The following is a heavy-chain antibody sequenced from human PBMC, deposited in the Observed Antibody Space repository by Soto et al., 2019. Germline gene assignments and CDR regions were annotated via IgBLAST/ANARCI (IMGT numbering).Heavy chain of an antibody. V-gene: IGHV3-30-3*01. J-gene: IGHJ4*02. Sequence: QVQLVESGGGVVQPGRSLRLSCAASGFSFSSCAMHWVRQPPGKGLEWAAVITYDGGSIYYADAVKGRFTISRDNSKNTLYLQMNSLRTEDTAVYYCAAELGNSGYDGHDYWGQGTLVTVSS. CDR1: GFSFSSCA. D-gene: IGHD5-12*01. CDR2: ITYDGGSI. CDR3: AAELGNSGYDGHDY.